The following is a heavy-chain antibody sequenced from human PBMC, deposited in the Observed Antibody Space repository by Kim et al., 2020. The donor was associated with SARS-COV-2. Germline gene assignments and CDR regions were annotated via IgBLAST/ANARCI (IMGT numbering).Heavy chain of an antibody. J-gene: IGHJ4*02. CDR1: GFTFSRYA. CDR2: ISNSGDET. Sequence: GGSLRLSCAASGFTFSRYAMNWVRQAPGKGLEWVSAISNSGDETYFADSVRGRFTISRDNSKNMVYLQMNSLRAEDTAVYYCANRFSSGGVIVNGWGQGALVTVSS. D-gene: IGHD3-16*02. V-gene: IGHV3-23*01. CDR3: ANRFSSGGVIVNG.